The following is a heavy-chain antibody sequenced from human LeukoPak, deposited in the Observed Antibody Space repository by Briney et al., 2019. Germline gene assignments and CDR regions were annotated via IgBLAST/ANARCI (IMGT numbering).Heavy chain of an antibody. CDR2: IHPDGGTK. Sequence: GGCLTLSCAPSGLTFRSYWTSSVRQARGEWLEWVANIHPDGGTKNYVDSVKGRFTISRDNAANSLYLQMNSLRAEDTAVYYCASTFPYCSGGTCALGGQGTLVTVSS. CDR1: GLTFRSYW. V-gene: IGHV3-7*01. J-gene: IGHJ4*02. CDR3: ASTFPYCSGGTCAL. D-gene: IGHD2-15*01.